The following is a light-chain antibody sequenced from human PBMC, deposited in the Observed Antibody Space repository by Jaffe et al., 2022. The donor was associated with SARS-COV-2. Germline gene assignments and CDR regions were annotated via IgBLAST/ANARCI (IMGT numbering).Light chain of an antibody. Sequence: EIVLTQSPGTLSLSPGERATLSCRASQSVTTTYLAWYQQKAGQAPRLLIYGASSRATGTPDRFNGSGSGTDFTLTIDRLEPEDFAVYYCQQCSRSPLTFGAGTKVEIK. J-gene: IGKJ4*01. V-gene: IGKV3-20*01. CDR2: GAS. CDR1: QSVTTTY. CDR3: QQCSRSPLT.